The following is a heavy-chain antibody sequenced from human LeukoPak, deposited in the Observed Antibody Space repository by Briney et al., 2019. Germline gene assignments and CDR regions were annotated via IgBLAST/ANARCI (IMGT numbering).Heavy chain of an antibody. CDR2: IYYSGRT. CDR1: GGSITLYAYY. V-gene: IGHV4-39*01. J-gene: IGHJ4*02. D-gene: IGHD1-26*01. Sequence: SETLSLTCTVSGGSITLYAYYWGWIRQPPGKGLEWIGSIYYSGRTYYNPSLKSRVTISVDTSKNQFSLELSSVTAADTAVYYCATSLEAAPSGRLDYWGQGTLVTVSS. CDR3: ATSLEAAPSGRLDY.